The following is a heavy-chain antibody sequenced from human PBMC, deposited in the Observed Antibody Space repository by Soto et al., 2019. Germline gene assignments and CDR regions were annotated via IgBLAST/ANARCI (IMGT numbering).Heavy chain of an antibody. CDR3: ARHPSDFWFDP. CDR1: GGSFSGYY. D-gene: IGHD2-21*02. Sequence: SETLSLTCAVYGGSFSGYYWSWIRQPPGKGLERIGEIYYSGSTYYNPSLKSRVTVSVDTSKNQFSLKLSSVTAADTAVYYCARHPSDFWFDPWGQGTLVTVSS. V-gene: IGHV4-34*01. CDR2: IYYSGST. J-gene: IGHJ5*02.